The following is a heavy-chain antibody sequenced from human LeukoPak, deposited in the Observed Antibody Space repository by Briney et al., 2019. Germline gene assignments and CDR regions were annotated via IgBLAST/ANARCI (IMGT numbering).Heavy chain of an antibody. CDR1: GYTFTGSGWY. V-gene: IGHV1-2*02. Sequence: PEASVTVSCKASGYTFTGSGWYLYWLRQAPGQGLECVGWIHPNNGTTLYAQKFQGRVAMTTDTSISTAYMELSRLRPDDTAMYYCARDGPAQMVDFDYWGQGTLVTVSS. J-gene: IGHJ4*02. CDR3: ARDGPAQMVDFDY. D-gene: IGHD3-10*01. CDR2: IHPNNGTT.